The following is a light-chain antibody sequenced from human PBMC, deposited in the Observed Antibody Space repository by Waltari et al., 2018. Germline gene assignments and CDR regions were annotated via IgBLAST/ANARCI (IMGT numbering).Light chain of an antibody. CDR2: WAS. Sequence: DIVMTQSPDSLAVSLGERATINCKSSQSVLYSSNNKNYLAWYHQKPGQPPKLLMYWASTRESGVPDRFSGSGSGTDFTLPISSLQAEDVAVYYCQQYYSTRLTFGGGTKVEIK. CDR3: QQYYSTRLT. V-gene: IGKV4-1*01. CDR1: QSVLYSSNNKNY. J-gene: IGKJ4*01.